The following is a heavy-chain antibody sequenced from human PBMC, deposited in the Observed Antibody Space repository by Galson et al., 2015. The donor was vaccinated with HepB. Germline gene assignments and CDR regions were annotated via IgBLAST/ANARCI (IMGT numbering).Heavy chain of an antibody. CDR3: ATDIWMGTSPLSRRFDP. CDR2: FDPEDGET. J-gene: IGHJ5*02. V-gene: IGHV1-24*01. Sequence: SVKVSCKVSGYTLTELSMHWVRQAPGKGLEWMGGFDPEDGETIYAQKFQGRVTMTEDTSTDTAYMELSSLRSEDTAVYYCATDIWMGTSPLSRRFDPWGQGTLVTVSS. CDR1: GYTLTELS. D-gene: IGHD1-1*01.